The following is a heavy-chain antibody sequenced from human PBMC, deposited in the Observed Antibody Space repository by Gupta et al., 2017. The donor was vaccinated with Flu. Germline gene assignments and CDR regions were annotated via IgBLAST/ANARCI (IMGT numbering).Heavy chain of an antibody. Sequence: EVQLVESGGGLVQPGGSLRLSCASGFTFSSSWMSWVRQAPGKGLEWVAYIKQDGSEKHYVDSVKGRFTISRDNAKNSLYLQMNSLRVEDTAIYYCAKGGWYPDYWGQGTLVTVSS. J-gene: IGHJ4*02. CDR3: AKGGWYPDY. CDR1: GFTFSSSW. V-gene: IGHV3-7*01. CDR2: IKQDGSEK. D-gene: IGHD6-19*01.